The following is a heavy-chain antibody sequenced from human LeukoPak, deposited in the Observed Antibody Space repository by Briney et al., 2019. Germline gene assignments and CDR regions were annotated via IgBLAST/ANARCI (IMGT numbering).Heavy chain of an antibody. V-gene: IGHV3-23*01. CDR1: GFTFSSYA. CDR2: ISGSGGTT. Sequence: GGSLRLSCAASGFTFSSYAMNWVRQAPGKGLEWVSAISGSGGTTYHADSVKGRFTISRDNSKNTLYLQMNSLRAEDTAVYYCAKDQQLVPFDAFDIWGQGTMVTVPS. CDR3: AKDQQLVPFDAFDI. J-gene: IGHJ3*02. D-gene: IGHD6-13*01.